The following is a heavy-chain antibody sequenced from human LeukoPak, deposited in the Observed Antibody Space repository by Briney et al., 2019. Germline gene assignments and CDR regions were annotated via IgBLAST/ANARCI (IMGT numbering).Heavy chain of an antibody. CDR2: ISASGGTT. CDR3: AKEPREYCSSTSCPNWSDS. V-gene: IGHV3-23*01. J-gene: IGHJ5*01. CDR1: GFTFNNYA. Sequence: GGSLRLSCAASGFTFNNYAMSWVRQAPGKGLEWVSAISASGGTTYYADSVKGRFTISRDNSENTLFLQMNSLRAEDTAVYYCAKEPREYCSSTSCPNWSDSWGQGTLVTVSS. D-gene: IGHD2-2*01.